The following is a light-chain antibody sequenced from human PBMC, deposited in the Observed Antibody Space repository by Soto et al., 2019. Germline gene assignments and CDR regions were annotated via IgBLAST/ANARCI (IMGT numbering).Light chain of an antibody. CDR1: RSIITN. CDR2: GAS. V-gene: IGKV3-15*01. Sequence: EIVMTQSPATLLVSPGERVTLSCRASRSIITNLAWYQHKPGQAPRLLIYGASTRAAGIPARFTGSGSGTEFTLPISSLQSEDFAFYYCQQYNDWPLPTFGGGTKVEIK. J-gene: IGKJ4*01. CDR3: QQYNDWPLPT.